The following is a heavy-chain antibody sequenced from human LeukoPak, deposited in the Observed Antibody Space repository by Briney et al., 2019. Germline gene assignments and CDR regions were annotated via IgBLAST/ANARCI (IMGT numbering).Heavy chain of an antibody. D-gene: IGHD2-2*02. CDR2: IIPIFGTA. V-gene: IGHV1-69*05. CDR1: GGTFSSYA. CDR3: ARTIVVVSAAIRSLGFDP. J-gene: IGHJ5*02. Sequence: SVKVSCKASGGTFSSYAISWVRQAPGQGLEWMGGIIPIFGTANYAQKFQGRVTITTDESTSTAYMELSSLRSEDTAVYYCARTIVVVSAAIRSLGFDPWGQGTLVTVSS.